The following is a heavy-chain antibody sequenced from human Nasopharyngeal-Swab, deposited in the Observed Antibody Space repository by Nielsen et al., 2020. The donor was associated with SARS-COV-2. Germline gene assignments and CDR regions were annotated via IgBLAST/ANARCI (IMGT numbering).Heavy chain of an antibody. J-gene: IGHJ6*03. Sequence: ASVKVSCKASGYTFTGYYMHWVRQAPGQGLEWMGRINPNSGGTNYAQKFQGRVTMTRDMSISTAYMELSRLRSDDTAVYYCARAGRYYYDSSGYYYDYYYCMDVWGKGTTVTVSS. CDR3: ARAGRYYYDSSGYYYDYYYCMDV. CDR1: GYTFTGYY. V-gene: IGHV1-2*06. CDR2: INPNSGGT. D-gene: IGHD3-22*01.